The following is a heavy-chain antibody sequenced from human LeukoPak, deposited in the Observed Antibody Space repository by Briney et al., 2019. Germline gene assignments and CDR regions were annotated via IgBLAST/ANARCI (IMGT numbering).Heavy chain of an antibody. J-gene: IGHJ6*03. CDR2: LYSSGST. CDR1: GGSISSYY. Sequence: PSETLSLTCTVSGGSISSYYWSWIRQPPGKGLEWIGYLYSSGSTNYNPSLKSRVTISVDTSKNQFSLKLSSVTAADTAVYYCARHRVGYCSGGSCSYRATNYYYYMDVWGKGTTVTVSS. V-gene: IGHV4-59*08. CDR3: ARHRVGYCSGGSCSYRATNYYYYMDV. D-gene: IGHD2-15*01.